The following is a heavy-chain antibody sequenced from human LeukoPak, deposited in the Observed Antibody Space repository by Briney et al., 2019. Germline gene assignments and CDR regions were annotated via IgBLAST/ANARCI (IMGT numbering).Heavy chain of an antibody. V-gene: IGHV3-13*01. CDR1: GFTFSSYD. CDR2: IGTAGDT. D-gene: IGHD1-26*01. Sequence: GGSLRLSCAASGFTFSSYDMHWVRHARGKGLEWVSAIGTAGDTYYADSVKGRSTISRETAKHSFFLQVHSLRVGDTAVYYCTRAVGATNLGFDYWGQGTLVTVSS. CDR3: TRAVGATNLGFDY. J-gene: IGHJ4*02.